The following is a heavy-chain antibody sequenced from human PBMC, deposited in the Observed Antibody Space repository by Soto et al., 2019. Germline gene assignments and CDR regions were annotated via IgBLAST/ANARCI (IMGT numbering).Heavy chain of an antibody. CDR1: GYTFTSYY. V-gene: IGHV1-46*01. CDR2: INPSGGST. D-gene: IGHD6-19*01. J-gene: IGHJ4*02. CDR3: ASNLGWSSGWYN. Sequence: QVQLVQSGAEVKKPGASVKVSCKASGYTFTSYYMHWVRQAPGQGLEWMGIINPSGGSTSYAQTFHGRGTMTRETSTSTVYMELSSLRSEDPAVYYCASNLGWSSGWYNWGQGTLVTVSS.